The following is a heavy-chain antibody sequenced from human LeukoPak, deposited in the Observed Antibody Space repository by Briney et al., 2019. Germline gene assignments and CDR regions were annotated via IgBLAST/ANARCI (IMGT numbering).Heavy chain of an antibody. CDR2: IKQDGSEK. J-gene: IGHJ4*02. CDR1: GFTFSNYA. V-gene: IGHV3-7*03. Sequence: GGSLGLSCAASGFTFSNYAMSWVRQAPGKGLEWVANIKQDGSEKYYVDSVKGRFTISRDNAKNSLYLQMNSLRAEDTAVYYCARRFLDYWGQGALVTVSS. D-gene: IGHD2-21*01. CDR3: ARRFLDY.